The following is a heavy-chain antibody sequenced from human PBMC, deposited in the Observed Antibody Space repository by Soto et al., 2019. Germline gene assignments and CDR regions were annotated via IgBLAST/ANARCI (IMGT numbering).Heavy chain of an antibody. J-gene: IGHJ3*02. Sequence: GGSLRLSCAASGFTFSSYAMSWVRQAPGKGLEWVSAISGSGGSTYYADSVKGRFTISRDNSKNTLYLQMNSLRAEDTAVYYCATNQHYYILTGYYEMYAFDIWGQGTMVTVSS. CDR1: GFTFSSYA. CDR2: ISGSGGST. D-gene: IGHD3-9*01. CDR3: ATNQHYYILTGYYEMYAFDI. V-gene: IGHV3-23*01.